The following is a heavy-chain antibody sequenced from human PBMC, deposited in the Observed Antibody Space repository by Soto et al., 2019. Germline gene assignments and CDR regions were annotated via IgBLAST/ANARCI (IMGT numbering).Heavy chain of an antibody. CDR1: GFTFSDYY. CDR3: ARNGVTRGMDV. D-gene: IGHD3-10*01. J-gene: IGHJ6*02. Sequence: VGSLRLSCAASGFTFSDYYMSWIRQAPGKGLEYISLITNSGGPMYYADSVKGRFTISRDNAKNSLFLQMNSLRAEDTAVYYCARNGVTRGMDVWGQGTTVTVSS. V-gene: IGHV3-11*01. CDR2: ITNSGGPM.